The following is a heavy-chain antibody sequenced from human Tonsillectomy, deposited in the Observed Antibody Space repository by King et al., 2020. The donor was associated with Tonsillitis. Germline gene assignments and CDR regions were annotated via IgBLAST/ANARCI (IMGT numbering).Heavy chain of an antibody. CDR1: GFTFSGSA. Sequence: QLVQSGGGLVQPGGSLKLSCAASGFTFSGSAMHWVRQASGKGLEWVGRIRSKANSYATAYAASVKGRFTISSADSKNTAYLQMNRLKTEDTAGYYCMAGATNIDYWGQGTLVTVSS. CDR2: IRSKANSYAT. CDR3: MAGATNIDY. J-gene: IGHJ4*02. V-gene: IGHV3-73*02. D-gene: IGHD1-26*01.